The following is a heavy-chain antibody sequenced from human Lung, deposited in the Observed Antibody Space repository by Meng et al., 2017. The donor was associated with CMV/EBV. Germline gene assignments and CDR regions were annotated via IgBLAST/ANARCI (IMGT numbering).Heavy chain of an antibody. D-gene: IGHD3-10*01. Sequence: GGSLRLXCAASAFTFSSYEMNWVRQAPGKGLEWVSYITSFGSTIHYADSVKGRFTISRDNAKNLLFLQMNSLRAEDTGVYYCAREDYGSGSLSDWGQGTLVXVSS. CDR1: AFTFSSYE. CDR3: AREDYGSGSLSD. J-gene: IGHJ4*02. V-gene: IGHV3-48*03. CDR2: ITSFGSTI.